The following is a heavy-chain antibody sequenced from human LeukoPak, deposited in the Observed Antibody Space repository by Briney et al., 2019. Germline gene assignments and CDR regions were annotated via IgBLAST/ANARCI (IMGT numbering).Heavy chain of an antibody. D-gene: IGHD6-13*01. J-gene: IGHJ4*02. CDR2: IRYDGTNK. CDR3: ANGVGAAAGTGFDY. CDR1: GFTFSSCG. Sequence: GGSLRLSCAASGFTFSSCGMHWVRQAPGKGLEWVAFIRYDGTNKYYADSVKGRFTISRDNSKNTLDLQMNSLRAEDTAVYYCANGVGAAAGTGFDYWGQGTLVTVSS. V-gene: IGHV3-30*02.